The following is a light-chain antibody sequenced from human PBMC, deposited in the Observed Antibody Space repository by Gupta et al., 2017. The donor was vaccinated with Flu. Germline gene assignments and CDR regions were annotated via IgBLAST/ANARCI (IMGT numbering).Light chain of an antibody. Sequence: QPVVTQSSSASASLGSSVKLTCILTSGHTTYTIAWHQQQPGKAPRYLMKVESSGSYSKGSGVPDRFSGSSSGADRFLTISNLQSEDEADYYCDTWDSQIRVFGGGTKLTVL. J-gene: IGLJ2*01. V-gene: IGLV4-60*03. CDR2: VESSGSY. CDR3: DTWDSQIRV. CDR1: SGHTTYT.